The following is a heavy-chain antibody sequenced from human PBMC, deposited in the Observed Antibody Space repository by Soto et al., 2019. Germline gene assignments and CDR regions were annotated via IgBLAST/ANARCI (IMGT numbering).Heavy chain of an antibody. CDR1: GYTFTSYY. CDR3: ARRGACISTGCSLDY. Sequence: ASGKVSCKASGYTFTSYYIHWVRQAPGQGLEWMGIINPSGGSTTYAQKFQGRVTMTRDTSTSTVYMELSSLRSEDTAVYYCARRGACISTGCSLDYWGQGTLVTVSS. J-gene: IGHJ4*02. D-gene: IGHD2-2*01. CDR2: INPSGGST. V-gene: IGHV1-46*01.